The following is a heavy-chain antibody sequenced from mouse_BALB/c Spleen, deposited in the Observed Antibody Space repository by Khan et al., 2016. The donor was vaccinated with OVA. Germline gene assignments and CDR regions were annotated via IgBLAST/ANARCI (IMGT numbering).Heavy chain of an antibody. Sequence: QIQLVQSGPELKKPGETVKISCKASGYTFTNYGMNWVKQAPGKGLKWMGWINTYTGEPTYADDFKGRFAFSLETSANTAYLQINNLKNEDTDTYFCARSASYWCFDVWGAGTTVTVSS. CDR2: INTYTGEP. CDR1: GYTFTNYG. CDR3: ARSASYWCFDV. V-gene: IGHV9-3-1*01. D-gene: IGHD6-1*01. J-gene: IGHJ1*01.